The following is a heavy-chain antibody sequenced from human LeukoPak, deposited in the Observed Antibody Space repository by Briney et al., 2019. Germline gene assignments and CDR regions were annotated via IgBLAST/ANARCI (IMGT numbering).Heavy chain of an antibody. CDR2: ISAYNGNT. CDR3: AREGGARLPAAAYYYYYMDV. D-gene: IGHD2-2*01. J-gene: IGHJ6*03. Sequence: ASVKVSCKASGYTFTSYGIRWVRQAPGQGLEWMGWISAYNGNTNYAQKLRGRVTMTTDTSTSTAYMELRSLRSDDTAVYYCAREGGARLPAAAYYYYYMDVWGKGTTVTVSS. CDR1: GYTFTSYG. V-gene: IGHV1-18*01.